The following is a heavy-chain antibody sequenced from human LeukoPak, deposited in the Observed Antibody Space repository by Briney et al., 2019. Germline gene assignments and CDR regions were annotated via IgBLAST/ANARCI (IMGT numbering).Heavy chain of an antibody. CDR2: ISYDGSNK. CDR3: AKSTLDY. V-gene: IGHV3-30*18. Sequence: GGSLRLSCAAPGFTFSSYGMHWVRQAPGKGLEWVAVISYDGSNKYYADSVKGRFTISRDNSKNTLYLQMNSLRAEDTAVYYCAKSTLDYWGQGTLVTVSS. CDR1: GFTFSSYG. J-gene: IGHJ4*02.